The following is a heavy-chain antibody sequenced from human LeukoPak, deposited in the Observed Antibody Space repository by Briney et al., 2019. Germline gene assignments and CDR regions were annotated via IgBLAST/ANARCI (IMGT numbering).Heavy chain of an antibody. CDR1: GFTFSDYW. Sequence: GGSLRLSCAASGFTFSDYWMHWVRQAPGKGLVWVSRVNRDGSSTSYADSVKGRFTISRDNAKNTLSLQMNSLRAEDTAFYYCAKDPHSCSWYYFDSWGQGTLVTVSS. V-gene: IGHV3-74*01. D-gene: IGHD6-13*01. J-gene: IGHJ4*02. CDR3: AKDPHSCSWYYFDS. CDR2: VNRDGSST.